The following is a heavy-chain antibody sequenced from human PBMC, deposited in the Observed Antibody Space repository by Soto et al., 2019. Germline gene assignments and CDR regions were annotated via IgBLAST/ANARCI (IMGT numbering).Heavy chain of an antibody. J-gene: IGHJ2*01. D-gene: IGHD3-9*01. CDR3: ARESHDILTGPPWVWYFDL. V-gene: IGHV4-34*01. CDR1: GGSFSGYY. CDR2: INDRGSI. Sequence: QVQLQQWGAGPLRPLETLSLTFGVSGGSFSGYYWAWIRQSPGKGLEWIGEINDRGSINYNPSLKSRVSISVDPSKNHYSLNLRSVTAADTAVYYCARESHDILTGPPWVWYFDLWGRGTLVTVSS.